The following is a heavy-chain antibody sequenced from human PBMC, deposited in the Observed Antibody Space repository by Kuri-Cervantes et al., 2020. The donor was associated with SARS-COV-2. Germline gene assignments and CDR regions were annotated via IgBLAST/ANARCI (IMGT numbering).Heavy chain of an antibody. J-gene: IGHJ2*01. CDR3: ARGEQQLVQVGWCSDL. V-gene: IGHV1-18*01. Sequence: ASVKVSCKASGYTFTSYGISWVRQAPGQGLEWMGWISAYNGNTNYAQKLQGRVTITMDESTNTVYMELSSLTSEDTAVYYCARGEQQLVQVGWCSDLWGRGTLVTVSS. CDR1: GYTFTSYG. D-gene: IGHD6-13*01. CDR2: ISAYNGNT.